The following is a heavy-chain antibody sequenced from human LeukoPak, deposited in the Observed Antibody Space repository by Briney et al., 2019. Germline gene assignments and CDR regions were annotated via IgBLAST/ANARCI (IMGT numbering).Heavy chain of an antibody. J-gene: IGHJ6*03. Sequence: KASETLSLTCTVSGGSISSGDYYWSWLRQPPGKGLEWIGYIYTSGTTNYNPSLKSRVTISADTSKNQFSLKLSSVTAADTAIYYCASTDTGNYYSHYYYYMGVWGKGTTVTVSS. CDR3: ASTDTGNYYSHYYYYMGV. CDR1: GGSISSGDYY. V-gene: IGHV4-4*09. CDR2: IYTSGTT. D-gene: IGHD1-26*01.